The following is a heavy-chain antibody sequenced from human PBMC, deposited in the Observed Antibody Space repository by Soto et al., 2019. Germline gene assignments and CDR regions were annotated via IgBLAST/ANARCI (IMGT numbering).Heavy chain of an antibody. CDR1: GFTFSNYW. CDR3: ARDRCGSSGCQNTFDI. J-gene: IGHJ3*02. Sequence: GGSLRLSCAASGFTFSNYWMHWVRQAPGKGPMWVSRIKSDGSGTYYADSVKGRLTISRDNSKNTVYLQMGSLTAEDMAVYYCARDRCGSSGCQNTFDIWGQGTMVNVS. V-gene: IGHV3-74*01. CDR2: IKSDGSGT. D-gene: IGHD6-19*01.